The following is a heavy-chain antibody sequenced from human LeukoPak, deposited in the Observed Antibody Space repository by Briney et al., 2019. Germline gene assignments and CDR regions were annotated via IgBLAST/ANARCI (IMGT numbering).Heavy chain of an antibody. D-gene: IGHD4-11*01. CDR3: AREIRLRLQGAWFDP. CDR2: IWYDGSNK. CDR1: GFTFSSYG. Sequence: PGGSLRLSCAASGFTFSSYGMHWVRQAPGKGLEWVAVIWYDGSNKYYADSVKGRFTISRDNSKNTLYLQMNSLRAEDTAVYYCAREIRLRLQGAWFDPWGQGTLVTVPS. J-gene: IGHJ5*02. V-gene: IGHV3-33*01.